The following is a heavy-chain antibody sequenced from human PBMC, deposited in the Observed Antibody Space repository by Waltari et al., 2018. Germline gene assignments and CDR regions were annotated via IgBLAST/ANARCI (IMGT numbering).Heavy chain of an antibody. V-gene: IGHV4-38-2*02. Sequence: QVQLQQSGPGLVKPSETLSLTCTVSGYSISNVYYWGWIRPPPGKGLELVGDIHHRWSAYYNPSLNSRVTISLETSKNQFSLKLTSVAATDTAIYYCARQPIEGNLPDWFDPWGQGTLVTVSS. J-gene: IGHJ5*02. CDR1: GYSISNVYY. CDR3: ARQPIEGNLPDWFDP. CDR2: IHHRWSA. D-gene: IGHD1-1*01.